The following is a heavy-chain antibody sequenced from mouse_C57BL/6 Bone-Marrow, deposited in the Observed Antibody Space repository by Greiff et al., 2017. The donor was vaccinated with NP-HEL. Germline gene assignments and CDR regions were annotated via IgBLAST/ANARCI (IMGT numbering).Heavy chain of an antibody. CDR3: ARNDGYYPAWFAY. J-gene: IGHJ3*01. V-gene: IGHV1-22*01. CDR2: INPNNGGT. D-gene: IGHD2-3*01. Sequence: EVKLMESGPELVKPGASVKMSCKASGYTFTDYNMHWVKQSHGKSLEWIGYINPNNGGTSYNQKFKGKATLTVNKSSSTAYMELRSLTSEDSAVYYCARNDGYYPAWFAYWGQGTLVTVSA. CDR1: GYTFTDYN.